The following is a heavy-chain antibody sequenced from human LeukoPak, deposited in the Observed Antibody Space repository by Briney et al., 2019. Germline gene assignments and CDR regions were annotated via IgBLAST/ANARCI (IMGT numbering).Heavy chain of an antibody. CDR1: GYTFTNYA. V-gene: IGHV7-4-1*02. D-gene: IGHD3-9*01. CDR3: ARDAMTGYYVSFGY. Sequence: ASVKVSCKASGYTFTNYAMNWVRQAPGQGLEWMGWFNTNTGNPTYAQGFTGRFVFSLDTSVGTAYLQISSLKAEDTAVYYCARDAMTGYYVSFGYWGQGTLVTVSS. J-gene: IGHJ4*02. CDR2: FNTNTGNP.